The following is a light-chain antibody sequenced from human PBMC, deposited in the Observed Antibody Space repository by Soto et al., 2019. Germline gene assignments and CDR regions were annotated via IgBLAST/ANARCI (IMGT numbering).Light chain of an antibody. J-gene: IGKJ1*01. Sequence: DIQMTQSPSSLSASVGDRVTITCRASQSISSYLNWYQQKPGKAPKLLIYAASSLQSGVPSMFSRSGSGRYLTLTITGPQPEDFGTYYWQERYSTKRRLG. CDR2: AAS. CDR3: QERYSTKRR. V-gene: IGKV1-39*01. CDR1: QSISSY.